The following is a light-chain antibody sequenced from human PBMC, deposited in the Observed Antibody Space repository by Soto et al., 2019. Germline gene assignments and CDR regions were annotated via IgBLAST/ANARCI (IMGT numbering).Light chain of an antibody. J-gene: IGKJ5*01. CDR3: QQRGNWIT. V-gene: IGKV3-11*01. CDR1: QSVSSY. Sequence: EIVLTQSPATLSLSPGERATLFCRASQSVSSYLAWYQQKPGQAPRLLIYDASNRATGIPARFSASGSGTDFTLTISSLDPEDSAVYYCQQRGNWITFGPGTRLEIK. CDR2: DAS.